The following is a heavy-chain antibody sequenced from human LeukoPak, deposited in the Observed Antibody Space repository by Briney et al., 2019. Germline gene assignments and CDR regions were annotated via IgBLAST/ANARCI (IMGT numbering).Heavy chain of an antibody. CDR1: GFTFSTYA. CDR3: ARDLSGEYNTGWYRPAFAPAFDY. V-gene: IGHV3-23*01. CDR2: ISGSGSRT. J-gene: IGHJ4*02. Sequence: PGGSLRLSCAASGFTFSTYAMNWVRQAPGKGLEWVSLISGSGSRTHYADSVKGRFTISRDNAKNSLYLQMNSLRAEDTALYYCARDLSGEYNTGWYRPAFAPAFDYWGQGTLVTVSS. D-gene: IGHD6-19*01.